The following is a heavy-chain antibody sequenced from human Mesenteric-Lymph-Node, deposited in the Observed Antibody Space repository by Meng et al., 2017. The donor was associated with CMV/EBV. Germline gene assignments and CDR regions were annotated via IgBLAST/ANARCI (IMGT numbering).Heavy chain of an antibody. V-gene: IGHV3-23*01. CDR3: AKERSDWGNFDY. J-gene: IGHJ4*02. Sequence: CAASGVTFSSYVMNWVRQAPDKGLEWVSLISDIGVSTYYADSVKGRFTISRDNSKNTLYLQMDSLRAEDTAVYYCAKERSDWGNFDYWGQGTLVTVSS. CDR1: GVTFSSYV. D-gene: IGHD7-27*01. CDR2: ISDIGVST.